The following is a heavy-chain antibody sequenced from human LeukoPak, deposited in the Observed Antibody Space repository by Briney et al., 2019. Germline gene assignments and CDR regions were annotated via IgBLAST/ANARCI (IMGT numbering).Heavy chain of an antibody. CDR3: ARVGHYYGSENNWFDP. V-gene: IGHV4-30-4*01. CDR2: IYYRGSN. D-gene: IGHD3-10*01. CDR1: GGSLSRGDYY. Sequence: SETLSLPCTVSGGSLSRGDYYWSWIRPPPGQGLEWIVYIYYRGSNYYNPSLKSRVAISVDTSKNQFSLKLSSVTAADTAVYYCARVGHYYGSENNWFDPWGQGTLVTVSS. J-gene: IGHJ5*02.